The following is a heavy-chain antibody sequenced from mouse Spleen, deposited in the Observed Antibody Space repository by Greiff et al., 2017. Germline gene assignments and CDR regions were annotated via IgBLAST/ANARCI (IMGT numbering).Heavy chain of an antibody. J-gene: IGHJ1*01. D-gene: IGHD1-1*01. V-gene: IGHV2-6-7*01. CDR3: ARESYYGSSYGGYFDV. CDR1: GFSLTGYG. CDR2: IWGDGST. Sequence: QVQLKESGPGLVAPSQSLSITCTVSGFSLTGYGVNWVRQPPGKGLEWLGMIWGDGSTDYNSALKSRLSISKDNSKSQVFLKMNSLQTDDTARYYCARESYYGSSYGGYFDVWGAGTTVTVSS.